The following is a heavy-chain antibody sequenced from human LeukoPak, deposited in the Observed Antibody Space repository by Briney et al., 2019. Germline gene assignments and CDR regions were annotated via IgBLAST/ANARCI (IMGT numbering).Heavy chain of an antibody. CDR2: IDPDGSTT. V-gene: IGHV3-74*01. J-gene: IGHJ6*02. CDR3: TRVQAGRAGLMDV. D-gene: IGHD6-13*01. CDR1: GFTLSSYW. Sequence: GGSLRLSCAASGFTLSSYWMHWVRQAREEGLVWVSRIDPDGSTTNYADSVKGRFTTSRDNAKNTLYLQMNSLRAEDTALYYCTRVQAGRAGLMDVWGRGTTVTVSS.